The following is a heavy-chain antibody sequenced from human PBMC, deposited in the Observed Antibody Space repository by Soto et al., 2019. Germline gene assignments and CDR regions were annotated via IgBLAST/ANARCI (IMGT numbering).Heavy chain of an antibody. V-gene: IGHV4-38-2*02. CDR1: DYSISSGYY. CDR2: IYHSGST. Sequence: PSETLSVTCAFSDYSISSGYYWGCIRQPPVKGLEWIGSIYHSGSTYYNPSLKSRVTISVDTSKNQFSLKLSSVTAADTAVYYCARENSSDYYYYHYGMDVWGQGTPVTVSS. D-gene: IGHD2-15*01. J-gene: IGHJ6*01. CDR3: ARENSSDYYYYHYGMDV.